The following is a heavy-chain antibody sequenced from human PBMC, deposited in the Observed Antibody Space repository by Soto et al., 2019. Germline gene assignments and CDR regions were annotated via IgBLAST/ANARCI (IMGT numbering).Heavy chain of an antibody. J-gene: IGHJ4*02. CDR2: IYYSGST. Sequence: QVQLQESGPGLVKPSQTLSLTCTVSGGSISSGGYYWSWIRQHPGKGLGWIGYIYYSGSTYYNPSLKSRVTISVETSKNQFSLKLSSVTAADTAVYYWAAACCHGSGSSPFDYWGQGTLVTVSS. D-gene: IGHD3-10*01. CDR1: GGSISSGGYY. CDR3: AAACCHGSGSSPFDY. V-gene: IGHV4-31*03.